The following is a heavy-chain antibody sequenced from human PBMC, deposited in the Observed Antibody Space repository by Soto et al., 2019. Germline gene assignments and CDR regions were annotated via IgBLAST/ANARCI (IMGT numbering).Heavy chain of an antibody. J-gene: IGHJ5*02. D-gene: IGHD2-2*01. Sequence: GGSLRLSCAASGFPFSTYAMSWVRQAPGKGLEWVSVIYSGGSTYYADSVKGRFTISRHNSKNTLYLQMNSLRAEDTAVYYCASTYCSSTSCYPGFFDPWGQGTLVTVSS. CDR3: ASTYCSSTSCYPGFFDP. CDR1: GFPFSTYA. CDR2: IYSGGST. V-gene: IGHV3-53*04.